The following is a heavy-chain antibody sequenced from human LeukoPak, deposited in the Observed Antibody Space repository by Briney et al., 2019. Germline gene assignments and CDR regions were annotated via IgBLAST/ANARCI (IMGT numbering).Heavy chain of an antibody. V-gene: IGHV3-23*01. D-gene: IGHD6-6*01. CDR1: GFTFSSYA. CDR2: ISPSGGST. CDR3: ARFTIIAARRIDYFDY. Sequence: GGSLRLSCAASGFTFSSYAMSWVRQAPGKGLEWVSTISPSGGSTYFADSVKGRFTISRDNSKDTLHLHMNSLRAEDTVVYYCARFTIIAARRIDYFDYWGQGALVTVSS. J-gene: IGHJ4*02.